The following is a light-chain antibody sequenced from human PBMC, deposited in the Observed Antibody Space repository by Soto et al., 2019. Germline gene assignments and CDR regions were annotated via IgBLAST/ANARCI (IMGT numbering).Light chain of an antibody. CDR3: QQHETLTT. V-gene: IGKV3D-15*01. Sequence: EILMTQSPATLAVSPGERATLSCRASQSVRSNLAWYQQKPGQAPRLVIYGASSRATGIPDRLSGSGSGTDFTLTISRPEPEDFAVYYCQQHETLTTFGQGTRLEIK. CDR1: QSVRSN. CDR2: GAS. J-gene: IGKJ5*01.